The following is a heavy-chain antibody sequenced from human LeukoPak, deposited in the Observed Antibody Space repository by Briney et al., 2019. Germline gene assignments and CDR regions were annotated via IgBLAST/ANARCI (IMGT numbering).Heavy chain of an antibody. Sequence: ASVTVSCKASGYTFTGYYMHWVRQAPGQGLEWMGWINPNSGGTNYAQKFQGRVTMTRDTSISTAYMELSRLRSDDTAVYYCARVTSEVPYYYDSSGQVLDYWGQGTLVTVSS. V-gene: IGHV1-2*02. D-gene: IGHD3-22*01. CDR1: GYTFTGYY. J-gene: IGHJ4*02. CDR2: INPNSGGT. CDR3: ARVTSEVPYYYDSSGQVLDY.